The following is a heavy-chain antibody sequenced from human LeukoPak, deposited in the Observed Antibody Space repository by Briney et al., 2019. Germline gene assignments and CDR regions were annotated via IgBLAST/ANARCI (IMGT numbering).Heavy chain of an antibody. D-gene: IGHD5-12*01. CDR1: GFTFSRYD. V-gene: IGHV3-23*01. Sequence: GGSLRLSCAASGFTFSRYDMSWVRQVPGKGLERVSAITTSGGSTYYADSVKGRFTISRENSKNTLYLQMNSLRAEDTAVYYCAKDTGLRYFDLWGQGTLVTVSS. CDR2: ITTSGGST. CDR3: AKDTGLRYFDL. J-gene: IGHJ4*02.